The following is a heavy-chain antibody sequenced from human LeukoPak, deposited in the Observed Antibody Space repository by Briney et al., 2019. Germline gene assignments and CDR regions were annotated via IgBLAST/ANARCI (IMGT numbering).Heavy chain of an antibody. CDR2: IKADGSGT. J-gene: IGHJ6*02. Sequence: PGGALRLSCAASGFTIGPYAMYWVRRGPGTGLEGVSVIKADGSGTFYADSVRGRFTTSRDNSKNSLYLQMNSLTSEDTALYYCATWAFYHNLDVWGQGTTVIVSS. D-gene: IGHD2/OR15-2a*01. CDR1: GFTIGPYA. CDR3: ATWAFYHNLDV. V-gene: IGHV3-43*02.